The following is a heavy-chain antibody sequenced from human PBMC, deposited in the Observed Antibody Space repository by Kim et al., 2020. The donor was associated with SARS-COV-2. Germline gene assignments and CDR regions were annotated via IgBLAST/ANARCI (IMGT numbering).Heavy chain of an antibody. CDR2: ISYDGSNK. Sequence: GGSLRLSCAASGFTFSSYGMHWVRQAPGKGLEWVAVISYDGSNKYYADSVKGRFTISRDNSKNTLYLQMNSLRAEDTAVYYCAKEGGDEEWELLGAFDIWGQGTMVTVSS. V-gene: IGHV3-30*18. CDR3: AKEGGDEEWELLGAFDI. CDR1: GFTFSSYG. J-gene: IGHJ3*02. D-gene: IGHD1-26*01.